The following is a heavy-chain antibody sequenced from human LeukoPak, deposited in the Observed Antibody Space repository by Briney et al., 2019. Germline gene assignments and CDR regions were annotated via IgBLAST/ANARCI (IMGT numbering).Heavy chain of an antibody. CDR3: ASGDYGSGSYYLGLNYYYYMDV. Sequence: SVKVSCKASGYTFTGYYMHWVRQAPGQGLEWMGGIIPIFGTANYAQKFQGRVTITADESTSTAYMELSSLRSGDTAVYYCASGDYGSGSYYLGLNYYYYMDVWGKGTTVTISS. V-gene: IGHV1-69*13. CDR1: GYTFTGYY. J-gene: IGHJ6*03. D-gene: IGHD3-10*01. CDR2: IIPIFGTA.